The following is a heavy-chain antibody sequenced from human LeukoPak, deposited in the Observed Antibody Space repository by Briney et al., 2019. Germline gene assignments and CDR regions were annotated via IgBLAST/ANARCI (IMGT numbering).Heavy chain of an antibody. D-gene: IGHD3-9*01. J-gene: IGHJ5*02. Sequence: ASVKVSCKASGYTSTSYGVSWVRQAPGQGLEWMGWISAYNGNINYAQRFQERVTITRDMSTSTAYMELSSLRSEDTAVYYCAAELDDDILTGYSQPWGQGTLVTVSS. V-gene: IGHV1-18*01. CDR3: AAELDDDILTGYSQP. CDR1: GYTSTSYG. CDR2: ISAYNGNI.